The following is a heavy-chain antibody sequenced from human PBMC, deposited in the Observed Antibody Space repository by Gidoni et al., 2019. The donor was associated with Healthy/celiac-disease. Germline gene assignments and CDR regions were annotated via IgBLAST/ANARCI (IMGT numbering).Heavy chain of an antibody. V-gene: IGHV1-2*02. Sequence: QVQLVQSGAEVKKPGASVKVSCKASGYTFTGYYMHWVRQAPGQGLEWMGWINPNSGGTNYAQKFQGRVTMTRDTSISTAYMELSRLRSDDTAVYYCARGSLLRFLEWDFDYWGQGTLVTVSS. CDR1: GYTFTGYY. D-gene: IGHD3-3*01. J-gene: IGHJ4*02. CDR3: ARGSLLRFLEWDFDY. CDR2: INPNSGGT.